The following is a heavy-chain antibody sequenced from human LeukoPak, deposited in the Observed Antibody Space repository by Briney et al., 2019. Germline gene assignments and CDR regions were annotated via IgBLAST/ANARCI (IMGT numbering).Heavy chain of an antibody. CDR2: INYSGST. CDR1: GGSISSYY. J-gene: IGHJ5*02. V-gene: IGHV4-59*01. CDR3: ARGTTTVTTANWFDP. D-gene: IGHD4-17*01. Sequence: PSETLSLTCTVSGGSISSYYWSWIRQPPGKGLEWIGYINYSGSTNYNPSLKSRVTISVDTSKNQFSLKLSSVTAADTAVYYCARGTTTVTTANWFDPWGQGTLVTVSS.